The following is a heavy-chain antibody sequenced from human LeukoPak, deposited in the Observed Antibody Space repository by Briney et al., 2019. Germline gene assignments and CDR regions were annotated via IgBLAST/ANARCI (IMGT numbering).Heavy chain of an antibody. V-gene: IGHV3-7*01. J-gene: IGHJ4*02. D-gene: IGHD2-2*01. Sequence: GGSLRLSCVASGFTFSISWVTWVRQAPGKGLEWVANIDKHGSGKYYVDSVKGRFPVTTHSASNSVFLPMDRLRAEDTSVYYCARDAGWGYYALWGQGTPVTVSS. CDR3: ARDAGWGYYAL. CDR2: IDKHGSGK. CDR1: GFTFSISW.